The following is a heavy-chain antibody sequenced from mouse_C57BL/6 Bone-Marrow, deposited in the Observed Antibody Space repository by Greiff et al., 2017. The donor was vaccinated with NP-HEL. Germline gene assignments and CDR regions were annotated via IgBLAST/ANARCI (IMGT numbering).Heavy chain of an antibody. CDR3: ASPDDGYYPMDY. CDR2: INPNNGGT. J-gene: IGHJ4*01. D-gene: IGHD2-3*01. CDR1: GYTFTDYY. Sequence: EVQLQQSGPELVKPGASVKISCKASGYTFTDYYMNWVKQSHGKSLEWIGDINPNNGGTSYNQKFKGKATLTVDKSSSTAYMELRSLTSEDSAVYYCASPDDGYYPMDYWGQGTSVTVSS. V-gene: IGHV1-26*01.